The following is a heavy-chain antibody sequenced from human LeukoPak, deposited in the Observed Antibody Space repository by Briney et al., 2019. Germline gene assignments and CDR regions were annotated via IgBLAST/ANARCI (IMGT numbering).Heavy chain of an antibody. Sequence: PGGSLRLSCAASGFPFSNHAMSWVRQPPGKGLEGVAAISNGNTYYADSVRGRFAISRDDSKNMVYLQMNSLRDEDTALYYCVREAGYCASVCLKSNWFDPWGQGTLVTVSS. D-gene: IGHD2-15*01. CDR3: VREAGYCASVCLKSNWFDP. CDR1: GFPFSNHA. J-gene: IGHJ5*02. CDR2: ISNGNT. V-gene: IGHV3-23*01.